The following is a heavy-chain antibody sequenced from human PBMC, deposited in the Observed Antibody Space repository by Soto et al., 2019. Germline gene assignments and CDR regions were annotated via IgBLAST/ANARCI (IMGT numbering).Heavy chain of an antibody. CDR3: AGMPYTSGLRFDP. J-gene: IGHJ5*02. V-gene: IGHV4-30-2*01. CDR1: GGSISTGDYS. CDR2: IYHSGRT. D-gene: IGHD6-19*01. Sequence: PSETLSLTCAVSGGSISTGDYSWSWIRQPPGKGLEWIGYIYHSGRTYYNPSLASRVSISLDRSNNQCSLKLKSVTAADTAVYFCAGMPYTSGLRFDPWGPGTLVTVSS.